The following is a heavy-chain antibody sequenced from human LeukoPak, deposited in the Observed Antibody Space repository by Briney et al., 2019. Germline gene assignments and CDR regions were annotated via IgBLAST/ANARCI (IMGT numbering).Heavy chain of an antibody. CDR3: AKDAQRGFDYSNSLEN. Sequence: GSLRLSCAASRFTFSHYCMHWFRKAPGKGLEWVAVTWNDGINKYYADSVKGRFTVPRDNSQNRLYLQMNSLRPEDTAVYYCAKDAQRGFDYSNSLENWGQGTLVTVSS. J-gene: IGHJ4*02. CDR1: RFTFSHYC. CDR2: TWNDGINK. D-gene: IGHD4-11*01. V-gene: IGHV3-33*06.